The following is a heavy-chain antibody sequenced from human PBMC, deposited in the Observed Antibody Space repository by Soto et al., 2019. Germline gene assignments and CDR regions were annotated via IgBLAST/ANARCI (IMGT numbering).Heavy chain of an antibody. V-gene: IGHV2-5*02. CDR3: AHRRPVFRDVAY. CDR2: VYWDEDK. D-gene: IGHD3-3*01. Sequence: QITLKESGPTLVKPTQTLTLTCTFSGFSLSNAAVSVAWIRQPPGKALEWLALVYWDEDKRYSPALKNRLTVSKDDSKNQVVLRLSNVDSVDTGTYDCAHRRPVFRDVAYWGQGIPITVSS. J-gene: IGHJ4*02. CDR1: GFSLSNAAVS.